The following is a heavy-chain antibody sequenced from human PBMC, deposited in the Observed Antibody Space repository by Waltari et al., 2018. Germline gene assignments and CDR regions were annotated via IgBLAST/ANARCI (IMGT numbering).Heavy chain of an antibody. V-gene: IGHV1-69*01. Sequence: QVQLVQSGAEVKKPGSSVKVSCKASGGTFSSYAISWVRQAPGQGLEWMGGIIPIFGTANYEQKFQGRVTITADESTSTAYMELSSLRSEDTAVYYCARNLGGITMVRGVFYGMDVWGQGTTVTVSS. CDR3: ARNLGGITMVRGVFYGMDV. J-gene: IGHJ6*02. CDR2: IIPIFGTA. D-gene: IGHD3-10*01. CDR1: GGTFSSYA.